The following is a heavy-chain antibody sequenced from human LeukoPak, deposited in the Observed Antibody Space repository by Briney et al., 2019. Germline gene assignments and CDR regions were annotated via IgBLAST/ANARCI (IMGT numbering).Heavy chain of an antibody. V-gene: IGHV1-69*06. CDR1: GYTFTDFY. CDR2: IIPIFGTA. J-gene: IGHJ4*02. D-gene: IGHD3-9*01. Sequence: SVKVSCKASGYTFTDFYLHWVRQAPGQGLEWMGGIIPIFGTANYAQKFQGRVTITADKSTSTAYMELSSLRSEDTAVYYCARVDDILTGYYLNAFDYWGQGTLVTVSS. CDR3: ARVDDILTGYYLNAFDY.